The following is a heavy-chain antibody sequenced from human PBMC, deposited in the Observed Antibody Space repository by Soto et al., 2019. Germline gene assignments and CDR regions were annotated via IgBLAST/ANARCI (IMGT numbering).Heavy chain of an antibody. D-gene: IGHD3-22*01. Sequence: GASVKVSCKASGYTFTSYYMHWVRQAPGQGLEWMGIINPSGGSTSYAQKFQGRVTMTRDTSTSTVYMELSSLRSEDTAVYYCAREPDYYDSSGLQLHFDYWGQGTLVTVSS. CDR1: GYTFTSYY. CDR3: AREPDYYDSSGLQLHFDY. J-gene: IGHJ4*02. V-gene: IGHV1-46*01. CDR2: INPSGGST.